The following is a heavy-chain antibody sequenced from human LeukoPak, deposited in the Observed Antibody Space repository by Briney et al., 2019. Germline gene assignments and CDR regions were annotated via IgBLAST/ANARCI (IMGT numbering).Heavy chain of an antibody. D-gene: IGHD2-2*01. Sequence: GGSLRLSCAASGFTFSSDAMSWVRQAPGKGLEWVSAISGSGGSTYYADSVKGRFTISRDNSKNTLYLQMNSLRAEDTAVYYCAKDSSSWRVEWFDPWGQGTLVTVSS. V-gene: IGHV3-23*01. CDR3: AKDSSSWRVEWFDP. CDR1: GFTFSSDA. J-gene: IGHJ5*02. CDR2: ISGSGGST.